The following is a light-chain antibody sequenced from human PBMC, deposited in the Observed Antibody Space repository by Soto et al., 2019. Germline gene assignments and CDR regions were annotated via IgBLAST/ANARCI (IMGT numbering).Light chain of an antibody. CDR2: GNS. V-gene: IGLV1-40*01. CDR1: SSNIGAGYD. J-gene: IGLJ1*01. Sequence: QSALTQPPSVSGAPGQRVTISCTGSSSNIGAGYDVHWYQQLPGTAPKLLIYGNSNRPSGVPDRFSGSKSGTSPSLAITGLQAEDEADYYCQSYDSSLSGFYVIGTGTKVTVL. CDR3: QSYDSSLSGFYV.